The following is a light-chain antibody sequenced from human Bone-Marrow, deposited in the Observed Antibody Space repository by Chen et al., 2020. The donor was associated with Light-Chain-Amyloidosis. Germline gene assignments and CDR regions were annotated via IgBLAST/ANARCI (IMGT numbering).Light chain of an antibody. J-gene: IGLJ3*02. CDR1: SSDVGGYNY. Sequence: QSALTQPASVSGSPGQSITISCTGTSSDVGGYNYFSWYQHHPGEAPQLMIYEVSKRPSGVSNRFSGSKSGNTASLTISGLQAEDEADYYCSSCTSRSTRVFGGGTKLTVL. CDR2: EVS. CDR3: SSCTSRSTRV. V-gene: IGLV2-14*01.